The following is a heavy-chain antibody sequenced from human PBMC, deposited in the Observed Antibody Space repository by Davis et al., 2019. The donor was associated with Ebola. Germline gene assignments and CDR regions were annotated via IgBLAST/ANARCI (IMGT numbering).Heavy chain of an antibody. V-gene: IGHV3-7*01. CDR1: GFIFSRHW. D-gene: IGHD4-17*01. CDR2: IKEDGIEK. CDR3: ELFYGLPV. Sequence: GESLKISCAASGFIFSRHWMNWVRQAPGKGLEWVANIKEDGIEKYYVDSVKGRFTISRDNAKNSLYLQMNSLRAEDTAVYYCELFYGLPVWGQGTLVTVSS. J-gene: IGHJ4*02.